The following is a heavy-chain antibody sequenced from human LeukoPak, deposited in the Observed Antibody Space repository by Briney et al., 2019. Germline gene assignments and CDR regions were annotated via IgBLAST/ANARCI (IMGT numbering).Heavy chain of an antibody. D-gene: IGHD6-13*01. CDR2: ISGSGGST. CDR3: AKGRSRRVAAAAANWFDP. Sequence: GGSLRLSCAASGFTFSSYAVSWVRQAPGWGLEWVSPISGSGGSTSYVDYVKGPFTISRDNYKHTLYLQTNSLRAEDTAVYYCAKGRSRRVAAAAANWFDPWGQGTLVTVSS. CDR1: GFTFSSYA. J-gene: IGHJ5*02. V-gene: IGHV3-23*01.